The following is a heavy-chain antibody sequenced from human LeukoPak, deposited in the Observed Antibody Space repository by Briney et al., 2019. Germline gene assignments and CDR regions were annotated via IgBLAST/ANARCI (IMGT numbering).Heavy chain of an antibody. CDR1: GGSISSYY. CDR3: AEGPGKAGGGNKKNWFEP. D-gene: IGHD6-13*01. J-gene: IGHJ5*02. Sequence: SETLSLTCTVSGGSISSYYWSWIRQPPGKGLEWIGYIYYSGSTNYNPSLKSRVTISVDTSKNQFSLKLSSVPAAATAVYYWAEGPGKAGGGNKKNWFEPWGQGTLVTVSS. CDR2: IYYSGST. V-gene: IGHV4-59*01.